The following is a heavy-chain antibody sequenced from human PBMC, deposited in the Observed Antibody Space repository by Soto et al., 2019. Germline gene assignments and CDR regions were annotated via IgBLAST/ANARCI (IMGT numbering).Heavy chain of an antibody. Sequence: QVQLVQSGAEVKKPGSSVKVSCKASGGTFSSYTISWVRQAPGQGLEWMGRIIPILGIANYAQKFQGRVTITADKSTSTAYMELSSLRSEDTAVYYCARDLPEGLWFGESGAFDPWGQGTLVTVSS. CDR1: GGTFSSYT. CDR2: IIPILGIA. D-gene: IGHD3-10*01. CDR3: ARDLPEGLWFGESGAFDP. J-gene: IGHJ5*02. V-gene: IGHV1-69*08.